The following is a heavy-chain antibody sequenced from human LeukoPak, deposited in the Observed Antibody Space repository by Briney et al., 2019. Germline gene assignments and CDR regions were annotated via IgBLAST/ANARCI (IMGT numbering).Heavy chain of an antibody. Sequence: GESLKISCKGSGYSFTNYWIGWVRQMPGKGLEWMGIIYPGDSDTRYSPSFQGQVTISADKSISTAYLQWSSLKASDTAMYYCARDSPYSSGWRDAFDIWGQGTMVTVSS. J-gene: IGHJ3*02. CDR2: IYPGDSDT. CDR3: ARDSPYSSGWRDAFDI. D-gene: IGHD6-19*01. V-gene: IGHV5-51*01. CDR1: GYSFTNYW.